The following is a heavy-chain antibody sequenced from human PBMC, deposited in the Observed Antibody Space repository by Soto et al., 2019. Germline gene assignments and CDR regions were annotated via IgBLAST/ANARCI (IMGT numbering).Heavy chain of an antibody. D-gene: IGHD4-17*01. V-gene: IGHV3-11*01. CDR3: ARDLGWAPVTTGVIFYYALDV. CDR2: IAPSGSAI. J-gene: IGHJ6*02. Sequence: CAVSGFTFSDYYMSWIRQAPGKGLEWISYIAPSGSAIYYSESVKGRFTVTRDNGENSMSLQMDSLRAEDTAVYYCARDLGWAPVTTGVIFYYALDVWGQGTTVTVSS. CDR1: GFTFSDYY.